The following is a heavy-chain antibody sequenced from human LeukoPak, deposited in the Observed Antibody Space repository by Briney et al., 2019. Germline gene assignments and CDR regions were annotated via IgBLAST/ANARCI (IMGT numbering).Heavy chain of an antibody. Sequence: NPSETLSLTCTVSGGSISSGSYYWSWIRQPAGKGLEWIGRIYTSGSTNYNPSLKSRVTISLDTSKNQFSLKVSSVTAADTAVYYCARGRHGNIYGYRPNELGHYFDFWGQGTLVTVSS. J-gene: IGHJ4*02. CDR2: IYTSGST. CDR3: ARGRHGNIYGYRPNELGHYFDF. V-gene: IGHV4-61*02. CDR1: GGSISSGSYY. D-gene: IGHD5-18*01.